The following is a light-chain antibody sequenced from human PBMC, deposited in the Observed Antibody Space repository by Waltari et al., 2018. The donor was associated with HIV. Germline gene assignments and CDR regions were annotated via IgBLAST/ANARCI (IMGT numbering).Light chain of an antibody. CDR2: AAS. CDR3: QQSYSSPPMYT. CDR1: QTTSPY. Sequence: DFQMPQSPSSLSASIGDGVTIGCRASQTTSPYLNWYHEKPGIAPKLPSYAASSLQSGFPARFSGSRSGTDCTLNIRNVQPEDFATYYCQQSYSSPPMYTFGQGTKLELK. J-gene: IGKJ2*01. V-gene: IGKV1-39*01.